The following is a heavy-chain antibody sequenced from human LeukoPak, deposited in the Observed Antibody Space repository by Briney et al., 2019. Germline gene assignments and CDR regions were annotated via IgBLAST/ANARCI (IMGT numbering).Heavy chain of an antibody. J-gene: IGHJ5*02. D-gene: IGHD1-26*01. Sequence: GGSLRLSCGASGFTFISYSMIGVGQAPGKGLEWVSSISGSGGSTYYAESVKGRFTIFRDDSKNTLQLQMNSLRAGAPAVVYGSGGTWFDPWGQGTLVTVSS. CDR1: GFTFISYS. CDR3: SGGTWFDP. CDR2: ISGSGGST. V-gene: IGHV3-23*01.